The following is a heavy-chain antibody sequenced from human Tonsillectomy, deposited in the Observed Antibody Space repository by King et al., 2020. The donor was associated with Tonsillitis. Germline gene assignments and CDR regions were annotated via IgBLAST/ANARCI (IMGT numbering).Heavy chain of an antibody. CDR1: GGSISSSY. D-gene: IGHD3-3*01. CDR2: IYYSGST. Sequence: VQLQESGPGLVKPSETLSLTCTVSGGSISSSYWSWIRQPPGKGLEWIGYIYYSGSTNYNPSLKSRVTISVDTSKNQFSLKLSSVTAADKAVYYCAREERITIFGVIRGNWFDPWGQGTLVTVSS. V-gene: IGHV4-59*01. J-gene: IGHJ5*02. CDR3: AREERITIFGVIRGNWFDP.